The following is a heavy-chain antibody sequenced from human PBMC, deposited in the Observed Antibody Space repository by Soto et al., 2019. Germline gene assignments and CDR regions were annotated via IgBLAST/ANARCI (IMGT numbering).Heavy chain of an antibody. Sequence: SETLSLTCAVYGGSFSGYYWSWIRQPPGKGLEWIGEINHSGSTNYNPSLKSRVTISVDTSKNQFSLKLSSVTAADTAVYYCARGGNSNYDYYYYYYMDVWGKGTTVTVSS. CDR1: GGSFSGYY. V-gene: IGHV4-34*01. CDR2: INHSGST. J-gene: IGHJ6*03. CDR3: ARGGNSNYDYYYYYYMDV. D-gene: IGHD4-4*01.